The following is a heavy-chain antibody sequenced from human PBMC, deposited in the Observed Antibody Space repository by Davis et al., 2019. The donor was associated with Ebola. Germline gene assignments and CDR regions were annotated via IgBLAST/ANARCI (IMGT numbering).Heavy chain of an antibody. V-gene: IGHV3-48*02. CDR3: ACQTMSNYWFDQ. CDR1: GFTFNTFY. CDR2: ISRGGNTV. J-gene: IGHJ5*02. D-gene: IGHD3-22*01. Sequence: GESLKISCEASGFTFNTFYMNWVRQAPGKGLEWVSYISRGGNTVYYADSVRGRFTISRDNAKNSLYLQMNSLRDEDTAVYYCACQTMSNYWFDQWGQGTLVTVSS.